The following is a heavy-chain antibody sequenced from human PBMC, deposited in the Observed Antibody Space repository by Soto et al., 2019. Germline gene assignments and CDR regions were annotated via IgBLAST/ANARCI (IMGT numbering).Heavy chain of an antibody. CDR3: AKSAPSNGYYYYMDV. Sequence: GGSLRLSCAASGFTFDDYAMHWVRQAPGKGLEWVSGISWNSGSICYADSVKGRFTISRDNAKNSLYLQMNSLRAEDTALYYCAKSAPSNGYYYYMDVWGKGTTVTVSS. J-gene: IGHJ6*03. CDR1: GFTFDDYA. CDR2: ISWNSGSI. V-gene: IGHV3-9*01. D-gene: IGHD6-25*01.